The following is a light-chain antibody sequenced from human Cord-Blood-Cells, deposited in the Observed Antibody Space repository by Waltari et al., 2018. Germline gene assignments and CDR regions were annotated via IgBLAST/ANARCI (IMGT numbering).Light chain of an antibody. V-gene: IGLV2-14*01. CDR2: DVS. CDR1: SSDVGGYNY. J-gene: IGLJ3*02. Sequence: QSALTQPASVSGSPGPSITISCTGTSSDVGGYNYVSWYPQHPGKAPKLMIYDVSNRPSGVSNRFSGSKSGNTASLTISGLQAEDEADYYCISYTSSSTLVFGGGTKLTVL. CDR3: ISYTSSSTLV.